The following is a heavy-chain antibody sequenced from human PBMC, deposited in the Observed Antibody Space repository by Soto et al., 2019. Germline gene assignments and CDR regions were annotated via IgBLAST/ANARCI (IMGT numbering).Heavy chain of an antibody. J-gene: IGHJ4*02. CDR1: GGSISNYY. V-gene: IGHV4-59*01. CDR3: ARRVTFWLGELSTNYFDY. CDR2: IYYSGST. D-gene: IGHD3-10*01. Sequence: PSETLSLTCTVSGGSISNYYWSWIRQPPGKGLEWIGYIYYSGSTYYNPSLKSRVTISVDTSKNQFSLKLSSVTAADTAVYYCARRVTFWLGELSTNYFDYWGQGTLVTVSS.